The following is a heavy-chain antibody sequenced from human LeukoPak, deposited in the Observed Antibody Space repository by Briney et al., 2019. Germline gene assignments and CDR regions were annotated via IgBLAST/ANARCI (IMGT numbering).Heavy chain of an antibody. CDR1: GYSFNTYW. Sequence: RGESLKISCKGSGYSFNTYWIDWVRPMPGKGLEWMGIIYPGDSDARYSPSFQGQVTISADKSISTTYLQWSSLEASDSAMYYCARQGYSSGDDYWGQGTLVTVSS. D-gene: IGHD6-19*01. CDR3: ARQGYSSGDDY. CDR2: IYPGDSDA. J-gene: IGHJ4*02. V-gene: IGHV5-51*01.